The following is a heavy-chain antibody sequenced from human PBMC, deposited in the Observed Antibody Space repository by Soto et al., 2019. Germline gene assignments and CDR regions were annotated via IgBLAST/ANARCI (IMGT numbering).Heavy chain of an antibody. CDR3: AKCLWLGELSHPVVDY. V-gene: IGHV3-30*18. D-gene: IGHD3-10*01. CDR2: ISYDGSNK. CDR1: GFTFSSYG. Sequence: GGSLRLSCAASGFTFSSYGMHWVRQAPGKGLEWVAVISYDGSNKYYADSVKGRFTISRDNSKNTLYLQMNSLRAEDTAVYYCAKCLWLGELSHPVVDYWGQGTLVTVSS. J-gene: IGHJ4*02.